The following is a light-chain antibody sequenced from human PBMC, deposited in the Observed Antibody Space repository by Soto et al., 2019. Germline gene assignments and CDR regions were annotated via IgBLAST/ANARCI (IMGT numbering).Light chain of an antibody. CDR3: QQYNNWPLT. V-gene: IGKV3-15*01. Sequence: EIVMPQSPATLSVSPGERATLSCRASQSVTINLAWYQQKPGQAPRLLIYGASARATGIPDRFSGSGSGTEFTLTISSLQSEDFAVYYCQQYNNWPLTFGGGTKVEIK. CDR2: GAS. J-gene: IGKJ4*01. CDR1: QSVTIN.